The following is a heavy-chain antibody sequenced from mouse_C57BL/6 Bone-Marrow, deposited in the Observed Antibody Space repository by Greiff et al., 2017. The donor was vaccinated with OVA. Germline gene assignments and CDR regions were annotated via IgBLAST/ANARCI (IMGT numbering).Heavy chain of an antibody. D-gene: IGHD2-4*01. CDR3: ARWRLRRGAGAMDY. V-gene: IGHV1-72*01. CDR2: FDPNSGGT. CDR1: GYTFTSYW. Sequence: QVQLQQPGAELVKPGASVKLSCKASGYTFTSYWMHWVKQRPGRGLEWIGRFDPNSGGTKYNEKFKSKATLTVDKPSSTAYMQLSSLTSEDSAVYYCARWRLRRGAGAMDYWGQGTSVTVSS. J-gene: IGHJ4*01.